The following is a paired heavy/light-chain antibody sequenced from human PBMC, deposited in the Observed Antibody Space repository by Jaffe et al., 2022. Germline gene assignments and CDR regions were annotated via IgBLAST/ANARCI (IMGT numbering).Heavy chain of an antibody. D-gene: IGHD2-15*01. Sequence: QVQLQESGPGLVKPSETLSLTCGVSGYSITSPYYWAWIRQPPGKGLEWIATIHYTWATYYNPSLQSRVTISVDTSKNQFSLKLDSVTATDTAVYYCARHPGNGGPDYWGQGTLVTVSS. V-gene: IGHV4-38-2*01. J-gene: IGHJ4*02. CDR3: ARHPGNGGPDY. CDR1: GYSITSPYY. CDR2: IHYTWAT.
Light chain of an antibody. CDR3: LQGVHLPIT. J-gene: IGKJ5*01. CDR1: QSLLHSDGKTY. Sequence: DVVMTQTPLSLSVTPGQPASISCRSSQSLLHSDGKTYLYWYLQKPGQSPQLLVYEVSSRFSGVPDRFSGSGSGTDFTLKISRVEAEDVGVYYCLQGVHLPITFGQGTRLEIE. V-gene: IGKV2-29*02. CDR2: EVS.